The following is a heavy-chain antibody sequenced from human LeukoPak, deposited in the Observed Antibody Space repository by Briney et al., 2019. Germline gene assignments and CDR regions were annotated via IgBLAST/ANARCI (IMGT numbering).Heavy chain of an antibody. D-gene: IGHD3-22*01. CDR2: INAGNGNT. CDR1: GYTFTSYA. CDR3: ARYYYDSSGYSYNFDY. J-gene: IGHJ4*02. Sequence: GASVKVSCKASGYTFTSYAMHWVRQAPGQRLEWMGWINAGNGNTKYSQKFQGRVTITRDTSASTAYMELSSLGSEDTAVYYCARYYYDSSGYSYNFDYWGQGTLVTVSS. V-gene: IGHV1-3*01.